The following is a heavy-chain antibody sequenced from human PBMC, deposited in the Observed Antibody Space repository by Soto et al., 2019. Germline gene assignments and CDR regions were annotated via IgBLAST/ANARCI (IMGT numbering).Heavy chain of an antibody. J-gene: IGHJ3*01. CDR3: ARGYCGGVGCHLRRDAFDV. CDR1: GFTFASYH. V-gene: IGHV3-21*02. Sequence: EVQLVESGGGLVMPGGSLRLSCAASGFTFASYHMSWVRQAPGKGLDWVSSINPSSSHIYYADSVRGRFTISRDDSNNSLYLHMNSLRTEDVAIYYCARGYCGGVGCHLRRDAFDVWGQGTTVMVSS. D-gene: IGHD2-15*01. CDR2: INPSSSHI.